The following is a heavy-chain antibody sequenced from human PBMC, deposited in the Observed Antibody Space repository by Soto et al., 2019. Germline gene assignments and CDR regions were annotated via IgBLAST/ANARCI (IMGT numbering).Heavy chain of an antibody. V-gene: IGHV3-21*01. Sequence: GGSPRLSCAASGFTFSRYSMNWVRQAPGKGLEWLSSISSSSSYIYYADSVKGRFTISRDNAKNSLYLQMNSLRAEDTAVYYCARAVEGHLSRSWFDPWGQGTLVTVSS. CDR3: ARAVEGHLSRSWFDP. CDR1: GFTFSRYS. J-gene: IGHJ5*02. CDR2: ISSSSSYI.